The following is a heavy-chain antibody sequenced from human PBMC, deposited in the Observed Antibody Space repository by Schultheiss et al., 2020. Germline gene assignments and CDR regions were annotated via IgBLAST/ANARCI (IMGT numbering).Heavy chain of an antibody. CDR1: GFTFSSYA. D-gene: IGHD6-13*01. CDR2: ISYDGSNK. V-gene: IGHV3-30-3*01. CDR3: ARVEQGSSWPAPPPYYYYYYMDV. J-gene: IGHJ6*03. Sequence: GESLKISCAASGFTFSSYAMHWVRQAPGKGLEWVAVISYDGSNKYYADSVKGRFTISRDNSKNTLYLQMNSLRAEDTAVYYCARVEQGSSWPAPPPYYYYYYMDVWGKGTTVTVSS.